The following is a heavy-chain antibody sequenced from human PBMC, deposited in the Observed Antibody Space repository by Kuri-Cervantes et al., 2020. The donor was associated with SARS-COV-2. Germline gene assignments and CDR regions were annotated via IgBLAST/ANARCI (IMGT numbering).Heavy chain of an antibody. J-gene: IGHJ4*02. CDR2: VDNSGTT. D-gene: IGHD2-2*01. CDR3: ARSWLEVPAAMGFGY. CDR1: CGSVSSGSYF. Sequence: SETLSLTCTVSCGSVSSGSYFWSWIRQPPGKGLEWIGYVDNSGTTNYNPSLKSRVTISVDMSKNQFSLKLSSVTAADTAVYYCARSWLEVPAAMGFGYWGQGTLVTVSS. V-gene: IGHV4-61*01.